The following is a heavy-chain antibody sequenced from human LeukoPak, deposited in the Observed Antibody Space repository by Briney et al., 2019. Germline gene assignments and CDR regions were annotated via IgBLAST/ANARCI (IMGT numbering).Heavy chain of an antibody. CDR3: ASGSTVGGSYPDDY. Sequence: PSETLSLTCTVSGGSISSGDYYWSWIRQPPGKGLEWIGYIYYSGSTYYNPSLKSRVTISVDTSKNQFSLKLSSVTAADTAVYYCASGSTVGGSYPDDYWGQGTLVTVSS. V-gene: IGHV4-30-4*01. CDR1: GGSISSGDYY. J-gene: IGHJ4*02. D-gene: IGHD1-26*01. CDR2: IYYSGST.